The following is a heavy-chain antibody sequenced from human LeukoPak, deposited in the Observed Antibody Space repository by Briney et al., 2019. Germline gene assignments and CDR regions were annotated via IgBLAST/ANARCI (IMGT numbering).Heavy chain of an antibody. Sequence: GGSLRLSCAASGFTFSSNAMRCVRQARGKGLEWVTVISASGGNTYYADSVKGRFTISRDNSKNTLYLQLNSLRAEDTAEYYCAKHLVGARTFEYWGQGTLVTVSS. J-gene: IGHJ4*02. V-gene: IGHV3-23*01. CDR3: AKHLVGARTFEY. CDR2: ISASGGNT. CDR1: GFTFSSNA. D-gene: IGHD1-26*01.